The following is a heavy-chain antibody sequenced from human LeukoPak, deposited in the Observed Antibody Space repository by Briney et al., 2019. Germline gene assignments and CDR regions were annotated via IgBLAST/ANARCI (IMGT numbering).Heavy chain of an antibody. Sequence: PSETLSLTCTVSGGSIGSSSYYWSWIRQAPGKGLEWIGEINHSGSTNYNPSLKSRVTISVDTSKNQFSLKLSSVTAADTAVYYCARGRGYDFWSGYPYYFDYWGQGTLVTVSS. D-gene: IGHD3-3*01. CDR3: ARGRGYDFWSGYPYYFDY. CDR1: GGSIGSSSYY. J-gene: IGHJ4*02. V-gene: IGHV4-39*07. CDR2: INHSGST.